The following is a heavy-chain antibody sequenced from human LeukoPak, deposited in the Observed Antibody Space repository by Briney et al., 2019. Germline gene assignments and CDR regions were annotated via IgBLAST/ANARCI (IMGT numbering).Heavy chain of an antibody. CDR3: ARDSCSGGTCAMRSFDY. Sequence: SVKVSCKASGGAFSNYAINWMRQAPGQGLEWMGRIIPIFGTVNYAQKFQGRVTINTDGSRSTAYMELSSLRSDDTAVYYCARDSCSGGTCAMRSFDYWGQGTLVTVSS. J-gene: IGHJ4*02. CDR1: GGAFSNYA. CDR2: IIPIFGTV. V-gene: IGHV1-69*05. D-gene: IGHD2-15*01.